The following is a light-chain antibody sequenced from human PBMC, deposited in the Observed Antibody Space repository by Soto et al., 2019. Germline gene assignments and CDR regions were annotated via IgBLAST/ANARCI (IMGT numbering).Light chain of an antibody. CDR3: QHYGTSAL. CDR2: GAS. CDR1: QSVSSSY. Sequence: EIVLTQSPGTLSLSPGERATLSCRASQSVSSSYLAWYQQKPGQALRLLIYGASSRATGIPDRFSVSASGTDFTLTISRLEPEDFAVYYCQHYGTSALFGPGTKVDIK. V-gene: IGKV3-20*01. J-gene: IGKJ3*01.